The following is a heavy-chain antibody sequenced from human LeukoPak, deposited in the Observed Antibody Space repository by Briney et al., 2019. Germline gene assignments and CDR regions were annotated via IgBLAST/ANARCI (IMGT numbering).Heavy chain of an antibody. Sequence: GGSLRLSCAASGFTFDDYAMHWVRQAPGTGLEGVSGISWNSGSIGYADSVKGRFTISRDNAKNSLYLQMNSLRAEDTALYYCAKDYSSGWPRGSAFDIWGQGTMVTVSS. D-gene: IGHD6-19*01. CDR2: ISWNSGSI. CDR3: AKDYSSGWPRGSAFDI. J-gene: IGHJ3*02. CDR1: GFTFDDYA. V-gene: IGHV3-9*01.